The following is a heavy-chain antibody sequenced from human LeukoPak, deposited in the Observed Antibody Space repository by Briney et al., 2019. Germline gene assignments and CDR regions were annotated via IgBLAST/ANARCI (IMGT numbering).Heavy chain of an antibody. J-gene: IGHJ4*02. D-gene: IGHD3-10*01. Sequence: PGGSLRLSCAASGFTVSSNYMSWVRQAPGKGLEWVSVIYSGGSTYYADSVKGRFTISRDNSKNTLYLQMNSLRAEDTAVYYFAKDGLGELKRYFYFWGQGTLVTVSS. CDR3: AKDGLGELKRYFYF. CDR2: IYSGGST. V-gene: IGHV3-66*01. CDR1: GFTVSSNY.